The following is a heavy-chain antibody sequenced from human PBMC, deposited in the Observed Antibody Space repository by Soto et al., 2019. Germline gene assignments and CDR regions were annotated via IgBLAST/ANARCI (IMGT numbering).Heavy chain of an antibody. J-gene: IGHJ5*02. CDR2: IKSKTDGGTT. V-gene: IGHV3-15*01. Sequence: GGSLRLSCAAPGFTFSNAWMSWVRQAPGKGLEWVGRIKSKTDGGTTDYAAPVKGRFTISRDDSKNTLYLQMNSLKTEDTAVYYCTTRIAAAGPRRFDPWGQGTLVTVSS. CDR3: TTRIAAAGPRRFDP. CDR1: GFTFSNAW. D-gene: IGHD6-13*01.